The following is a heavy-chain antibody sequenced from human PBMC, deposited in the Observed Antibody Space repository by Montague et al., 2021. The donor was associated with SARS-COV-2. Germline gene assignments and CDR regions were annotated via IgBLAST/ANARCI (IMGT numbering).Heavy chain of an antibody. CDR2: ITWNGGNK. V-gene: IGHV3-9*01. D-gene: IGHD1-1*01. CDR1: GFTFGDFA. J-gene: IGHJ4*02. Sequence: SLRLSCAASGFTFGDFAMPWVRQAPGKGLEWVAGITWNGGNKVYADSVKGRFTISRDNSKHSLHLQMDSLTTEDTALYYCAKDTCHWLLDQWGQGTLVTVSS. CDR3: AKDTCHWLLDQ.